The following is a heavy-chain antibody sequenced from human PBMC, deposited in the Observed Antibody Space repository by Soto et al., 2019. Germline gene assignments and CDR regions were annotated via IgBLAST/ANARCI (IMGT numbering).Heavy chain of an antibody. CDR3: ARGDWNDYFYNGMDV. D-gene: IGHD1-1*01. J-gene: IGHJ6*02. CDR2: MYYSGDT. V-gene: IGHV4-59*01. CDR1: GGSINNYY. Sequence: QVQLQESGPGLVKPSETLSLTCTVSGGSINNYYWVWLRQPPGEGLEWIGHMYYSGDTDYNPSLKSRVAISVDTSKNRFSLRLTSVTAADTAVYYCARGDWNDYFYNGMDVWGQGTTVIGSS.